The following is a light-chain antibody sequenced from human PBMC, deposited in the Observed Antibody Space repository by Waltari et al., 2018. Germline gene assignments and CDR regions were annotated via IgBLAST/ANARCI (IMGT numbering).Light chain of an antibody. CDR2: AAS. J-gene: IGKJ2*01. V-gene: IGKV1-39*01. CDR1: QSIRSY. CDR3: QQSHSTPNT. Sequence: DIQMTQSPSSLSASVGDRVTITCRASQSIRSYLNWYQQKPGKAPKLLIYAASSLQSGVPSRFSGSGSGTDFTLTISSLQPEDFATYYCQQSHSTPNTFGQGTKLEIK.